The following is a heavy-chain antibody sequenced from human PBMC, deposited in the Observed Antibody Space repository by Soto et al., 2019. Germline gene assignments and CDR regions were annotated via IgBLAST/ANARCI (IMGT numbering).Heavy chain of an antibody. Sequence: HVQLVQSGTEVKKPGAAVRVSCMVSGYPFTTYYIHWVRQAPEQGLEWRGWIDPRSGGTVYEQKFQGRVTMTRDTSISTVYMDLSGLTSDDTALYYCATDDYGIFPYWGQGSLVTVSS. V-gene: IGHV1-2*02. J-gene: IGHJ4*02. D-gene: IGHD3-10*01. CDR1: GYPFTTYY. CDR3: ATDDYGIFPY. CDR2: IDPRSGGT.